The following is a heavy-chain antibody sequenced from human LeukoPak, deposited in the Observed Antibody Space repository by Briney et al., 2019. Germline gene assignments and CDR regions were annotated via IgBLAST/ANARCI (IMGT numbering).Heavy chain of an antibody. CDR2: IVVGSGNT. Sequence: GTSVKVSCKASGFTFTSSAVQWVRQARGQRLEWIGWIVVGSGNTNYAQEFQERVTITRDMSTSTAYMELSSLRSEDTAVYYCAAERTLRYDSSGYYYQWGQGTLVTVSS. V-gene: IGHV1-58*01. CDR3: AAERTLRYDSSGYYYQ. J-gene: IGHJ4*02. CDR1: GFTFTSSA. D-gene: IGHD3-22*01.